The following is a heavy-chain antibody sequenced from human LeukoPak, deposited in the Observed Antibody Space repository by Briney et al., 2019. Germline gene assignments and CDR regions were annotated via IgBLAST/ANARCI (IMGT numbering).Heavy chain of an antibody. CDR3: AKFWHSDC. V-gene: IGHV1-2*02. J-gene: IGHJ4*02. CDR1: GYTFTSYY. CDR2: IDPNNGGT. Sequence: ASVKVSCKASGYTFTSYYIHWVRQAPGQGLEWMGWIDPNNGGTNCAQKFQGRVTMTRDTSISTAYMQLSGLTFDDTAVYYCAKFWHSDCWGQGTLVTVSS.